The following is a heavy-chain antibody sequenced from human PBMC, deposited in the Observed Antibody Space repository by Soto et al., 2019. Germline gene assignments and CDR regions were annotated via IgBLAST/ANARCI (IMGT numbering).Heavy chain of an antibody. CDR1: EYSFANNW. CDR2: IYPGDSDT. CDR3: ARHSGSYHYYYYGIDV. J-gene: IGHJ6*02. V-gene: IGHV5-51*01. D-gene: IGHD1-26*01. Sequence: GEPQKVCRNGFEYSFANNWIRRMRQIPGKGLEWMGIIYPGDSDTRYSPSFQGQVTISADKSINTAYLQWSSLKASDTAMYYCARHSGSYHYYYYGIDVCGQGTTVSVSS.